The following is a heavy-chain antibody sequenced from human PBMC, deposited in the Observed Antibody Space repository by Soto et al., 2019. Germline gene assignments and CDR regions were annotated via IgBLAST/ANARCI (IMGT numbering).Heavy chain of an antibody. CDR2: IYYSGST. V-gene: IGHV4-39*01. CDR1: GGSISSSSYY. Sequence: LSLTCTVSGGSISSSSYYWGWIRQPPGKGLEWIGSIYYSGSTYYNPSLKSRVTISVDTSKNQFSLKLSSVTAADTAVYYCARRQYYDCWSGYEGRFHWFDPWGKGTLVPVAS. CDR3: ARRQYYDCWSGYEGRFHWFDP. D-gene: IGHD3-3*01. J-gene: IGHJ5*02.